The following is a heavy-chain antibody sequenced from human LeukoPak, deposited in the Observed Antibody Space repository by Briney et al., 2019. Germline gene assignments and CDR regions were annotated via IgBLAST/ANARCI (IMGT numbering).Heavy chain of an antibody. CDR2: IRDTGTDM. V-gene: IGHV3-48*01. CDR3: VRDQSWSFDS. J-gene: IGHJ4*02. Sequence: GGSLRLSCTASGFIFSNDPMNWVRQAPGQGLEWLSSIRDTGTDMYYAESVKGRFTISRDNAKNSLFLQMNSLRVEDTAVYYCVRDQSWSFDSWGQGTLVTVSS. CDR1: GFIFSNDP. D-gene: IGHD3-10*01.